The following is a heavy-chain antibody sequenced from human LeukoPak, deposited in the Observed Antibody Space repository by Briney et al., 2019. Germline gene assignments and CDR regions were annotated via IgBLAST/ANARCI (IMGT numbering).Heavy chain of an antibody. V-gene: IGHV1-18*01. CDR2: ISAYNGNT. CDR3: ARVTPYYYDSSGYPDY. Sequence: GASVKVSCKASGYTFTSYGISWVRQAPGQGLEWMGWISAYNGNTNYAQKLQGRVTMTTDTSTSTAYMELRSLRSDDTAVYYCARVTPYYYDSSGYPDYWGQGTLVTVSS. J-gene: IGHJ4*02. D-gene: IGHD3-22*01. CDR1: GYTFTSYG.